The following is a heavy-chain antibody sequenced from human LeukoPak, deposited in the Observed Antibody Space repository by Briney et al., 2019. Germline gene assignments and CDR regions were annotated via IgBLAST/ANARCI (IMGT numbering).Heavy chain of an antibody. Sequence: SETLSLTCAVYGGSFSGYYWSWIRQPPGKGLEWIGEINHSGSTNYNPSLKSRVTISVGTSKNQFSLKLSSVTAADTAVYYCARATYYFDYWGQGTLVTVSS. CDR2: INHSGST. CDR3: ARATYYFDY. J-gene: IGHJ4*02. V-gene: IGHV4-34*01. CDR1: GGSFSGYY.